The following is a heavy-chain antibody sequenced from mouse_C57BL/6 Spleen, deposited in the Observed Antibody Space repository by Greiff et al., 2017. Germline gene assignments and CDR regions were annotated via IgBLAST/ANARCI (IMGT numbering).Heavy chain of an antibody. D-gene: IGHD1-1*01. V-gene: IGHV1-5*01. Sequence: EVQLQQSGTVLARPGASVKMSCKTSGYTFTSYWMHWVKQRPGQGLEWIGAIYPGNSDTSYNQKFKGKAKLTAVTSASTAYMELSSLTNEDSAVYYCTREGFTVVATWGNYAMDYWGQGTSVTVSS. J-gene: IGHJ4*01. CDR2: IYPGNSDT. CDR1: GYTFTSYW. CDR3: TREGFTVVATWGNYAMDY.